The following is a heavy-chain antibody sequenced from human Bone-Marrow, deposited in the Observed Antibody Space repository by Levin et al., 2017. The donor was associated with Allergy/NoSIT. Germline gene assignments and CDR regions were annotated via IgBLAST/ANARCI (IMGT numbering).Heavy chain of an antibody. CDR3: ARIGYCSGDFCYQFDP. Sequence: KVSCKGSGYTFTTHWIVWVRQMPGEGLEWMGMIYPGDSDTRIGPSFQGQVTISADKSITTAYLQWSSLKASDTALYYCARIGYCSGDFCYQFDPWGQGTLVTVSS. J-gene: IGHJ5*02. CDR2: IYPGDSDT. V-gene: IGHV5-51*01. CDR1: GYTFTTHW. D-gene: IGHD2-15*01.